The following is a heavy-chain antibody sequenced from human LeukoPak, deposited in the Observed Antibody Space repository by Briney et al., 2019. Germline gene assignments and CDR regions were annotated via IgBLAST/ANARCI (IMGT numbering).Heavy chain of an antibody. CDR2: IYPGDSDT. D-gene: IGHD3-22*01. J-gene: IGHJ4*02. CDR1: GYSFTTYW. CDR3: ARHGLGYDSSGYYSQPLDY. Sequence: GESLKISCKGSGYSFTTYWIGWVRPMPGKGLEWMGIIYPGDSDTRYSPSFQGQVTFSADKSISTAYLQWSSLKASDTAMYYCARHGLGYDSSGYYSQPLDYWGQGTLVTVSS. V-gene: IGHV5-51*01.